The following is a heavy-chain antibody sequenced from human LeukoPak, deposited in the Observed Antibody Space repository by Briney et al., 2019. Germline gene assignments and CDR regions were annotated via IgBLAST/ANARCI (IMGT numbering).Heavy chain of an antibody. CDR2: IWHDGSNK. D-gene: IGHD5-18*01. Sequence: GGSLRLSCAASGFTFSTYVIHWVRQAPGKGLEWVALIWHDGSNKYYGDSVKDRFTISRYNSKNTLYLQMDSLRDEDTAVYYCARREYKYGYFDFWGQGTLVTVSS. CDR1: GFTFSTYV. V-gene: IGHV3-33*01. J-gene: IGHJ4*02. CDR3: ARREYKYGYFDF.